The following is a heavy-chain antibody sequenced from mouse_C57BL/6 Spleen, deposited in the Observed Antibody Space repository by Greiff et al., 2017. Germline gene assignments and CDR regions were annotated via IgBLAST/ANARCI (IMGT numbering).Heavy chain of an antibody. V-gene: IGHV1-50*01. J-gene: IGHJ2*01. CDR3: ARITTVPLDY. Sequence: QVQLKQPGAELVKPGASVKLSCKASGYTFTSYWMQWVKQRPGQGLEWIGEIDPSDSYTNYNQKFKGKATLTVDTSSSTAYMQLSSLTSEDSAVYYCARITTVPLDYWGQGTTLTVSS. CDR1: GYTFTSYW. CDR2: IDPSDSYT. D-gene: IGHD1-1*01.